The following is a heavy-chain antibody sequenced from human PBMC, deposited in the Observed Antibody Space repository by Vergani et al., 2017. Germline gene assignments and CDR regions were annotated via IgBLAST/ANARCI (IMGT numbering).Heavy chain of an antibody. V-gene: IGHV3-21*01. Sequence: EVQLVESGGGLVKPGGSLRLSCAASGFTFSSYSMNWVRQAPGKGLEWVSSISSSSSYIYYADSVKGRFTISRDNAKNSLYLQMNSLRAEDTAVYYCARDRDFGDSAYWYFELWGRGTLVTVSS. CDR2: ISSSSSYI. CDR3: ARDRDFGDSAYWYFEL. J-gene: IGHJ2*01. D-gene: IGHD3-10*01. CDR1: GFTFSSYS.